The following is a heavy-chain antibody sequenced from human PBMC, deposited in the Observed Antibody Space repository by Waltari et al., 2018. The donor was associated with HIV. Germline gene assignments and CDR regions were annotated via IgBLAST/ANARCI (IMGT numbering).Heavy chain of an antibody. D-gene: IGHD3-10*01. CDR2: IYISGST. Sequence: QVQLQESGPGLVKPSETLSLTCTVSGGPLSGYYWIWIRPPAGKGLEWIGQIYISGSTNYNPSLKSRVTMSLDASKNLFSLKMRSVTAADTAVYYCARENILLLFGESYYNYYGMDVWGQGTTVTVSS. V-gene: IGHV4-4*07. CDR3: ARENILLLFGESYYNYYGMDV. CDR1: GGPLSGYY. J-gene: IGHJ6*02.